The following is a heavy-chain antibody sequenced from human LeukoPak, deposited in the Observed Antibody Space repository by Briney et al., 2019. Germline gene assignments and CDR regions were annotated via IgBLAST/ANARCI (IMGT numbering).Heavy chain of an antibody. CDR1: GYSFTSYW. CDR2: IYPGDSDT. Sequence: GESLKISCKGSGYSFTSYWIGWVRQMPGKGLEWMGIIYPGDSDTRYSPSFQGQVTISADKSISTAYLQWSSLKASDTAMYYCARQGIAVAGEKYYYYYMDVWGKGTTVTVSS. CDR3: ARQGIAVAGEKYYYYYMDV. D-gene: IGHD6-19*01. V-gene: IGHV5-51*01. J-gene: IGHJ6*03.